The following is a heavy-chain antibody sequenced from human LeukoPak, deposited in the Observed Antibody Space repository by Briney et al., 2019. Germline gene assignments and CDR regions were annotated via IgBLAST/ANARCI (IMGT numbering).Heavy chain of an antibody. V-gene: IGHV4-31*11. D-gene: IGHD3-22*01. CDR2: IYYSGST. CDR3: ARDRSGYYPN. CDR1: GGSFSGYY. Sequence: PSETLSLTCAVYGGSFSGYYWSWIRQRPGKGLEWIGYIYYSGSTYYNPSLKSRVTISVDTSKNQFSLKLSSVTAADTAVYYCARDRSGYYPNWGQGTLVTVSS. J-gene: IGHJ4*02.